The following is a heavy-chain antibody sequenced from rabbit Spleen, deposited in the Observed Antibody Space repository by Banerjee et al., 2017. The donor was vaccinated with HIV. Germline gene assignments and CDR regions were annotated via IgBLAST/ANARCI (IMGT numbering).Heavy chain of an antibody. V-gene: IGHV1S45*01. CDR1: GVSFSGNSY. D-gene: IGHD1-1*01. CDR2: IDAGSSGFT. CDR3: ARDTSSSFSSYGMDL. Sequence: QEQLEEFGGGLVKPEGSLTLTCKASGVSFSGNSYMCWVRQAPGKGLEWVVCIDAGSSGFTYFASWAKGRFTISKTSSTTVTLQMTSLTAADTATYFCARDTSSSFSSYGMDLWGPGTLVTVS. J-gene: IGHJ6*01.